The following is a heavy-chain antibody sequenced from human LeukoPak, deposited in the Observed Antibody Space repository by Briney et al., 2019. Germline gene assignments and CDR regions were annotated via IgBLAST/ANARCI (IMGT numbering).Heavy chain of an antibody. Sequence: PGGSLRLSCAASGFTFSSYAMHRVRQAPGKGLEWVAVISYDGSNKYYADSVKGRFTISRDNSKSTLYLQMNSLRAEDTAVYYCARVQVAGLQCDYWGQGTLVTVSS. D-gene: IGHD6-19*01. J-gene: IGHJ4*02. V-gene: IGHV3-30-3*01. CDR1: GFTFSSYA. CDR2: ISYDGSNK. CDR3: ARVQVAGLQCDY.